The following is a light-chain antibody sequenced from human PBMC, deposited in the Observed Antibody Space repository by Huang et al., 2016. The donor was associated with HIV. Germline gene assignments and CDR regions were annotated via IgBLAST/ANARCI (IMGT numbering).Light chain of an antibody. V-gene: IGKV2-28*01. CDR3: MEALQTPYT. J-gene: IGKJ2*01. CDR2: VGS. Sequence: DVVMTQSPLSLPVPPGEPASISCRSSQSLRHRNGLNYLDWYLQKPGQSPQLLIHVGSSRASGVPDRFSGVGSGTDFSRNISRVEAEDAGIYYCMEALQTPYTFGQGTKLEIK. CDR1: QSLRHRNGLNY.